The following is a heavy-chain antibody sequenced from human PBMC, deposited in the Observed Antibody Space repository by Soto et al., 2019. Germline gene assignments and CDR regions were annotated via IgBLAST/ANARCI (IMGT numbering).Heavy chain of an antibody. V-gene: IGHV4-61*01. CDR1: GGSVSSGSYY. CDR2: IYYSGST. CDR3: ASSLAPSWAMGAFDI. D-gene: IGHD2-8*01. J-gene: IGHJ3*02. Sequence: QVQLQESGPGLVKPSETLSLTCTVSGGSVSSGSYYWSWIRQPPGKGLEWIGYIYYSGSTNYNPSLKSRVTISVDTSKNQFSLKLSSVTAADTAVYYCASSLAPSWAMGAFDIWGQGTMVTVSS.